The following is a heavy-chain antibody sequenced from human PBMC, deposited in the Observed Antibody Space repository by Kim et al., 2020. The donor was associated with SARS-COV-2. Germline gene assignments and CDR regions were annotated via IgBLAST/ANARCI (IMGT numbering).Heavy chain of an antibody. V-gene: IGHV7-4-1*02. CDR3: ASKLLYSSSWYGYFDL. Sequence: ASVKVSCKASGYTFTSYAMNWVRQAPGQGLEWMGWINTNTGNPTYAQGFTGRFVFALDTSVSTAYLQISSLKAEDTAVYYCASKLLYSSSWYGYFDLWGRGTLLTVSS. J-gene: IGHJ2*01. CDR2: INTNTGNP. CDR1: GYTFTSYA. D-gene: IGHD6-13*01.